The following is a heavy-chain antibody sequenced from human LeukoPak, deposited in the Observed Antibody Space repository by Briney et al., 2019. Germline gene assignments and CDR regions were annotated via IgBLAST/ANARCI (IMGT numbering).Heavy chain of an antibody. CDR1: GFTFSNAW. CDR3: TTVRFGELYRVY. V-gene: IGHV3-15*01. CDR2: IKSKTDGGTT. D-gene: IGHD3-10*01. Sequence: PGGSLRLSCAASGFTFSNAWMSWVRQAPGKGLEWVGRIKSKTDGGTTDYAAPVKGRFTISRDDSKSTLYLQMNSLKTEDTAVYYCTTVRFGELYRVYWGQGTLVTVSS. J-gene: IGHJ4*02.